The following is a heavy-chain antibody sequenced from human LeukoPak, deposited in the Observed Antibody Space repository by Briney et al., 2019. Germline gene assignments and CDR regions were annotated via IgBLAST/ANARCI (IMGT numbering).Heavy chain of an antibody. Sequence: SQTLSLTCAISGDSVSSNSAAWNWIRQSPSRGLEWLGRTYYRSKWYNDYAVSVKSRITINPDTSRNQFSLQLNSMPPEDTAVYYCGRGLWLPPYYFDYWGQGTLVTVSS. CDR1: GDSVSSNSAA. CDR3: GRGLWLPPYYFDY. CDR2: TYYRSKWYN. D-gene: IGHD5-12*01. J-gene: IGHJ4*02. V-gene: IGHV6-1*01.